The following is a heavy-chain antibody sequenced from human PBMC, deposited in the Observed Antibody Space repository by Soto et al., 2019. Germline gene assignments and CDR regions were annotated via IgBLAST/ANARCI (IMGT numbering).Heavy chain of an antibody. CDR3: AKDRWRGYSSSWIPTGFDY. V-gene: IGHV3-30*18. CDR1: GFTFSSYG. D-gene: IGHD6-13*01. Sequence: QVQLVESGGGVVQPGRSLRLSCAASGFTFSSYGMHWVRQDPGKGLEWVAVISYDGSNKYYADSVKGRFTISRDNSKNTLYLQMNSLRAEDTAVYYCAKDRWRGYSSSWIPTGFDYWGQGTLVTVSS. J-gene: IGHJ4*02. CDR2: ISYDGSNK.